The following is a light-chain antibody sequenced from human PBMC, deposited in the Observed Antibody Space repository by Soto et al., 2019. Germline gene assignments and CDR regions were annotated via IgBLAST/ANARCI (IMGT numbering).Light chain of an antibody. Sequence: EIVMTQSPATLSVSPGERATLSCRASQSVSSNLAWYQQKPGQAPRLLIYGASTRATGIPARFSGSGSGTEFTLTLCSLQSEDFAVYYCQQYNNWPPLTFGGVTKVEIK. CDR1: QSVSSN. V-gene: IGKV3-15*01. CDR2: GAS. CDR3: QQYNNWPPLT. J-gene: IGKJ4*01.